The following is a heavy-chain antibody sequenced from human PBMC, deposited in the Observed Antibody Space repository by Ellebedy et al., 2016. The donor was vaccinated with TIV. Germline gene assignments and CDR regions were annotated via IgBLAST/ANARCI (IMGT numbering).Heavy chain of an antibody. Sequence: ASVKVSCKASGYTFTGYYMHWVRQAPGQGLEWMGWINPNSGGTNYAQKFQGRVTMTRDTSISTAYMELSRLRSDDTAVYYCARVGWFGELLSVDNWFDPWGQGTLVTVSS. CDR2: INPNSGGT. J-gene: IGHJ5*02. CDR1: GYTFTGYY. CDR3: ARVGWFGELLSVDNWFDP. V-gene: IGHV1-2*02. D-gene: IGHD3-10*01.